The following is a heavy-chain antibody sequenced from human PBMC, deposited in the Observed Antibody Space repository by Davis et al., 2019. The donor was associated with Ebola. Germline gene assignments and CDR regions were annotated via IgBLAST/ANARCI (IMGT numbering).Heavy chain of an antibody. V-gene: IGHV3-9*01. CDR3: AREMATTNDAFDI. Sequence: GGSLRLSCAASGFTFDNYAMHWVRQAPGKGLEWVSGISWNSGSKGYADSVKGRLTISRDNAKNSLYLQKNSLRVEDTAVYYCAREMATTNDAFDIWGQGTMVSVSS. CDR1: GFTFDNYA. CDR2: ISWNSGSK. J-gene: IGHJ3*02. D-gene: IGHD5-24*01.